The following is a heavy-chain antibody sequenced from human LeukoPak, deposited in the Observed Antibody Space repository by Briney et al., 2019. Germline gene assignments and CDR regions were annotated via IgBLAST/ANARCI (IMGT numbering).Heavy chain of an antibody. J-gene: IGHJ2*01. CDR3: ARLKLGAYFDL. CDR2: VYNSGDT. V-gene: IGHV4-59*08. CDR1: GGSPSSDY. Sequence: PSETLSLTCTVSGGSPSSDYWSWLRHSPGKGLEWVGYVYNSGDTGKNPSLKSRVTILLDTSKNQCSLKLTSVSAADTAVYYCARLKLGAYFDLWGRGTLVTVSS. D-gene: IGHD3-16*01.